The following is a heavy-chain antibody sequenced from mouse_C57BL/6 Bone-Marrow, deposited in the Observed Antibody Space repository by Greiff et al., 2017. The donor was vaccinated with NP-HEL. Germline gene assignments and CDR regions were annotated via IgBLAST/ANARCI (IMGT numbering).Heavy chain of an antibody. J-gene: IGHJ1*03. D-gene: IGHD1-1*01. V-gene: IGHV1-72*01. CDR2: IDPNSGGT. CDR3: ARQDYYYGSSYDFDV. CDR1: GYTFTSYW. Sequence: QVHVKQPGAELVKPGASVKLSCKASGYTFTSYWMHWVKQRPGRGLEWIGRIDPNSGGTKYNEKFKSKATLTVDKPSSTAYMQLSSLTSEDSAVYYCARQDYYYGSSYDFDVWGTGTTVTVSS.